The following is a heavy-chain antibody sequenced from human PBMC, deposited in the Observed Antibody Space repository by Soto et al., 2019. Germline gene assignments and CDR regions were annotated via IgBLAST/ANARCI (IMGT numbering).Heavy chain of an antibody. Sequence: QVQLVQSRAEVRKPGSSVKVSCKASGGTFSRHGISWVRQAPGQGLEWMGGIIPIFGTANHAQKFQGRVTIPADEATSTAYMELSSLRSEDTAVSYCARGWGYDNNDYYYAYWGQGTLVIVSS. J-gene: IGHJ4*02. CDR1: GGTFSRHG. CDR3: ARGWGYDNNDYYYAY. D-gene: IGHD3-22*01. CDR2: IIPIFGTA. V-gene: IGHV1-69*01.